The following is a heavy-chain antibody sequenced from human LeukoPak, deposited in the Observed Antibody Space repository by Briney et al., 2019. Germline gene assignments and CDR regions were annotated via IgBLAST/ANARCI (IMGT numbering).Heavy chain of an antibody. CDR1: GGTFSSYA. Sequence: ASVKVSCKASGGTFSSYAISWVRQAPGQGLEWMGRISPIFGTANYAQKFQGRVTITTDESTSTAYMELSSLRSEDTAVYYCASRTTVTTSGYYYYYMDVWGKGTTVTVSS. CDR3: ASRTTVTTSGYYYYYMDV. CDR2: ISPIFGTA. V-gene: IGHV1-69*05. D-gene: IGHD4-11*01. J-gene: IGHJ6*03.